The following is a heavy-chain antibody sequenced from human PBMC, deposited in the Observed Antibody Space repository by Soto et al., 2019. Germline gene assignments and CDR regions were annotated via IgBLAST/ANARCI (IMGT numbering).Heavy chain of an antibody. CDR1: GFTFSSYW. D-gene: IGHD2-2*01. CDR2: IKQDGSEK. CDR3: ARDRRYWSSNSCPTQGAFDI. Sequence: AGSLRLSCAASGFTFSSYWMSWVRQAPGKGLEWVANIKQDGSEKYYVDSVKGRFTISRDNAKNSLYLQMNSLRAEDTAVYYSARDRRYWSSNSCPTQGAFDIWGQGTRVTVSS. J-gene: IGHJ3*02. V-gene: IGHV3-7*03.